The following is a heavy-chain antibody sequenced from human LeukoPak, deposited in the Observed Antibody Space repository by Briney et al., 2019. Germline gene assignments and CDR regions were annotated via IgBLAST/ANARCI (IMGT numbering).Heavy chain of an antibody. CDR2: IYYSGST. V-gene: IGHV4-39*01. CDR1: GGSISSSSYY. D-gene: IGHD3-3*02. J-gene: IGHJ3*02. CDR3: ASVGIFGVVTHDAFDI. Sequence: KPSETLSLTCTVSGGSISSSSYYLGWIRQPPGKGLEWIGSIYYSGSTYYNPSLKSRVTIYVDTSKNQFSLKLSSVTAADTAVYYCASVGIFGVVTHDAFDIWGQGTMVTVSS.